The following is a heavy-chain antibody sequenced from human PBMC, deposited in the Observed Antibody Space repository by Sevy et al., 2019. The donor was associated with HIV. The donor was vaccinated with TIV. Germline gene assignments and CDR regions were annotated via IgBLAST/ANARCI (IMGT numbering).Heavy chain of an antibody. CDR1: GFTFSKYS. V-gene: IGHV3-23*01. CDR3: AREGCTKPHDY. D-gene: IGHD2-8*01. CDR2: LSFGCGEI. J-gene: IGHJ4*02. Sequence: RSLRLSCAASGFTFSKYSMSWVRQPPGKGLEWVSTLSFGCGEINYADSVKGRFTISRDNSKSSMYLQMNNLRPEDTAVYYCAREGCTKPHDYWGQGTLVTVSS.